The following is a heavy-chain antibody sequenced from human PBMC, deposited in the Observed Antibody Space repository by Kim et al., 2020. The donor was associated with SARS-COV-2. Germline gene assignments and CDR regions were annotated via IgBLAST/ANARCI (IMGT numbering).Heavy chain of an antibody. CDR1: GGSISSYY. Sequence: SETLSLTCTVSGGSISSYYWSWIRQPPGKGLEWIGYIYYSGSTNYNHSLKSRVTISVDTYKNQFSLKLSSVTAADTAVYYCARVRQLVNYYYYGMDVWGQGTTVTVSS. J-gene: IGHJ6*02. CDR3: ARVRQLVNYYYYGMDV. CDR2: IYYSGST. V-gene: IGHV4-59*01. D-gene: IGHD6-13*01.